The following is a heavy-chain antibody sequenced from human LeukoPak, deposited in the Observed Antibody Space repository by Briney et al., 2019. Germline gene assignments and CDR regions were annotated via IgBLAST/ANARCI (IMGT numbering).Heavy chain of an antibody. D-gene: IGHD5-24*01. Sequence: GGSLRLSCAASGFTSGIYAVSWVRQAPGKGLEWVSAFSGGGDSYYADSVKGRFTISRDNSKNTLYPQMNSLRAEDTAVYYCAKDPGRDGYNFEWFDPWGQGTLVTVSS. CDR3: AKDPGRDGYNFEWFDP. J-gene: IGHJ5*02. CDR2: FSGGGDS. CDR1: GFTSGIYA. V-gene: IGHV3-23*01.